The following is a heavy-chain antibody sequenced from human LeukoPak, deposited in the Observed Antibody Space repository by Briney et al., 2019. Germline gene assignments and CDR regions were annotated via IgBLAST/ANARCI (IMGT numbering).Heavy chain of an antibody. Sequence: PGGSLRLSCAAFGFNFSNYGMTWVRQAPGKGLEWVSTISGNGGSTYYADSVKGRFTISRDNSKNTLYLQMNSLGAEDTAVYYCAKWIQLRFIYMDVWGKGTTVTISS. CDR1: GFNFSNYG. J-gene: IGHJ6*03. V-gene: IGHV3-23*01. D-gene: IGHD5-24*01. CDR2: ISGNGGST. CDR3: AKWIQLRFIYMDV.